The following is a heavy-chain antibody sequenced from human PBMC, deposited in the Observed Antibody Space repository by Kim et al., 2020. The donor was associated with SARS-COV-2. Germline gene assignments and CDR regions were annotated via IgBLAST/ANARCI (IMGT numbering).Heavy chain of an antibody. CDR1: GGSISSSSYY. J-gene: IGHJ3*01. CDR2: IYYSGST. V-gene: IGHV4-39*01. D-gene: IGHD3-16*01. CDR3: ARRAGRIYFMN. Sequence: SETLSLTCTVSGGSISSSSYYWGWIRQPPGKGLEWIGSIYYSGSTYYNPSLKSRVTISVDTSKNQFSLKLSSVTAADTAVYYCARRAGRIYFMNWGQGTMVTVSS.